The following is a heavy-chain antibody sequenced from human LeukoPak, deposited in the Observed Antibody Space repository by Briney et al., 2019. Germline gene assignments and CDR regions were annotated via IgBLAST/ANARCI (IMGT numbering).Heavy chain of an antibody. V-gene: IGHV3-74*01. CDR3: VVVGATTTYYMDV. Sequence: TGGSLRLSCAASGFTFSSYWMPWVRQAPGKGLVWVSRINSDGSSTSYADSVKGRFTISRDNAKNTLYLQMNSLRAEDMAVYYCVVVGATTTYYMDVWGKGTTVTVSS. CDR1: GFTFSSYW. J-gene: IGHJ6*03. D-gene: IGHD1-26*01. CDR2: INSDGSST.